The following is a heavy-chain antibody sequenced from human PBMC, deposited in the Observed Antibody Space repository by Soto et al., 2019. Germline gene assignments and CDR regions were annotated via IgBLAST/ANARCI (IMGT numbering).Heavy chain of an antibody. J-gene: IGHJ5*01. CDR2: IYYSGST. CDR3: ALTKPYRSAWFDS. CDR1: GGSISSSSYY. D-gene: IGHD6-25*01. V-gene: IGHV4-39*01. Sequence: SETLSLTCTVSGGSISSSSYYWGWIRQPPGKGLEWIGSIYYSGSTYYNPSLKSRVTISVDTSKNQFSLKLSSVTAADTAVYYCALTKPYRSAWFDSWGQGTLVTVSS.